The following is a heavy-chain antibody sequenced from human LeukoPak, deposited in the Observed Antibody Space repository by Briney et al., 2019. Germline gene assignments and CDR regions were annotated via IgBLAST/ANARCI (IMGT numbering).Heavy chain of an antibody. J-gene: IGHJ6*03. D-gene: IGHD1-26*01. CDR2: ISSSGSTI. Sequence: GGSLRLSCAASGFTFSSYVMNWVRQAPGKGLEWVSYISSSGSTIYYADSVKGRFTISRDNAKNSLYLQMNSLRAEDTAVYYCAKGYGWEASYYYYYMDVWGKGTTVTISS. V-gene: IGHV3-48*03. CDR1: GFTFSSYV. CDR3: AKGYGWEASYYYYYMDV.